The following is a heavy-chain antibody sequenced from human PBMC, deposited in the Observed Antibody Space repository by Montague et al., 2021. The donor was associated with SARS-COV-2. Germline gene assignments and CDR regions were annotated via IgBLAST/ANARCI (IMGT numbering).Heavy chain of an antibody. D-gene: IGHD4-11*01. CDR2: ITYGGIA. J-gene: IGHJ4*02. CDR1: GVSITSTNW. CDR3: AGKVLTVPADY. Sequence: SETLSLTCAVSGVSITSTNWCCLVRQPPGKGLVWIVEITYGGIATYNQSLKSRATISIDRSRNLFSLKLSSVTAADTAIYYCAGKVLTVPADYWGQGTLVTVS. V-gene: IGHV4-4*02.